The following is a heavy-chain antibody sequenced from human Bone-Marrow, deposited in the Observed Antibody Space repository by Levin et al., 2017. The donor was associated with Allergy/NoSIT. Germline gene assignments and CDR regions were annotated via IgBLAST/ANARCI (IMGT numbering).Heavy chain of an antibody. CDR3: TKETSYYNGFSEYI. CDR2: ISSNSYYI. V-gene: IGHV3-21*01. Sequence: PGGSLRLSCAASGFTFNLYSMNWVRQSPGKGLEWVSYISSNSYYIYYADSVKGRFTIARDNAKNSVYLHMNSLRADDTAVYYCTKETSYYNGFSEYIWGQGTLVTVTS. J-gene: IGHJ4*02. CDR1: GFTFNLYS. D-gene: IGHD3-10*01.